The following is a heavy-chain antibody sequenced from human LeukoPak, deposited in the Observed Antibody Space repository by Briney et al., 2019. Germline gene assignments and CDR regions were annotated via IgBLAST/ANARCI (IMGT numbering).Heavy chain of an antibody. J-gene: IGHJ6*03. Sequence: NPSETLSLTCSVSGGSINSRSCCWIRQPPPKTLEWRGYSSKDGTTTYNHSLNRRGPISTDTSTNQLSLILTPVTAAATAVFYCARQTYGGGRYYYYYVDVWGKGTSVTVSS. CDR1: GGSINSRS. CDR2: SSKDGTT. D-gene: IGHD4-23*01. V-gene: IGHV4-59*08. CDR3: ARQTYGGGRYYYYYVDV.